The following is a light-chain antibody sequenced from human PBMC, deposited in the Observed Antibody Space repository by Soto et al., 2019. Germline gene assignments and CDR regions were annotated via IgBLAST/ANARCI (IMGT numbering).Light chain of an antibody. J-gene: IGKJ2*01. CDR2: LGS. CDR1: QSLRHSNGHNF. CDR3: IQALQTPPA. V-gene: IGKV2-28*01. Sequence: DIVMTQSPLSLAVTPGEPASISCRSSQSLRHSNGHNFLEWDLQKPGQSPQLLIYLGSNRASGVTARFSGSGSGTDFTLEISSVEAEDVGVYYCIQALQTPPAFGQGTKL.